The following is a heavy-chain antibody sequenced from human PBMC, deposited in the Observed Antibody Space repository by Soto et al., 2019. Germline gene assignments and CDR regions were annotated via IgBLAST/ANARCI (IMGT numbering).Heavy chain of an antibody. CDR3: ARLRVVAAITYYYYYGMDV. V-gene: IGHV4-34*01. D-gene: IGHD2-15*01. CDR2: INHSGSN. CDR1: GGSSSGSY. Sequence: SATLSPTCAVYGGSSSGSYWRWIRAPPREGLERVGEINHSGSNNYHPPLKSRVTISVDTSKNQFSLTLSSVTAADTAVYYCARLRVVAAITYYYYYGMDVWGQGTTVTVS. J-gene: IGHJ6*02.